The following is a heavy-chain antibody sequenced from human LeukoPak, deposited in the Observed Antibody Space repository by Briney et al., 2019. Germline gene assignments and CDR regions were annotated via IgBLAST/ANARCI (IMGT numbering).Heavy chain of an antibody. CDR3: ARGVRITIFGVVIPSYYYYYMDV. CDR2: IIPIFGTA. D-gene: IGHD3-3*01. V-gene: IGHV1-69*13. J-gene: IGHJ6*03. Sequence: VKVSCKASGGTFSSYAISWVRQAPGQGLEWMGGIIPIFGTANYAQKFQGRVTITTDESTSTAYMELSSLRSEDTAVYYCARGVRITIFGVVIPSYYYYYMDVWGKGTTVTVSS. CDR1: GGTFSSYA.